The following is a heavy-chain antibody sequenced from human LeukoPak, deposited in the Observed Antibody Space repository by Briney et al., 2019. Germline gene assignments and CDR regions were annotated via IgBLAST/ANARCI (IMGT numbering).Heavy chain of an antibody. CDR1: GGSLSGYS. CDR3: ARVYVTVVRGRWFDP. CDR2: IDHSGST. D-gene: IGHD3-10*01. Sequence: SETLSLTCAVYGGSLSGYSWTWIRQPPGKGLEWIGEIDHSGSTNYNASLTSRVIISADTSQNQFSLKLTSVTVAGTAVYYCARVYVTVVRGRWFDPWGQGTLVTVSS. V-gene: IGHV4-34*01. J-gene: IGHJ5*02.